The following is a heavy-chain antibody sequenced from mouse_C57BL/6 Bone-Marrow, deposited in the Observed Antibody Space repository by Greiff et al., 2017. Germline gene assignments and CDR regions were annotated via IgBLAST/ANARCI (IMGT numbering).Heavy chain of an antibody. CDR1: GYTFTSYT. V-gene: IGHV1-4*01. Sequence: QVQLQQSGAELARPGASVKMSCKASGYTFTSYTMHWVKQRPGQGLEWIGYINPSSGYTKYNQKFKDKATLTADKSSSTAYMQLSSLASEDSAVYYCARWDDGGVYFDYWGQGTTLTVSS. CDR2: INPSSGYT. CDR3: ARWDDGGVYFDY. D-gene: IGHD4-1*01. J-gene: IGHJ2*01.